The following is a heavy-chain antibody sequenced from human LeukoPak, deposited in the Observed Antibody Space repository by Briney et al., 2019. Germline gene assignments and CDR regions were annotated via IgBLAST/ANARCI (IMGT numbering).Heavy chain of an antibody. CDR2: IYYSGST. Sequence: PSETLSLTCTVSGGSISSYYWSWIRQPPGKGLEWIGYIYYSGSTNYNPSLKSRVTISVDTSKNQFSLKLSSVTAADTAVYYCARDSFGVGGADNWFDPWGQGTLVIVSS. J-gene: IGHJ5*02. D-gene: IGHD3-16*01. V-gene: IGHV4-59*01. CDR3: ARDSFGVGGADNWFDP. CDR1: GGSISSYY.